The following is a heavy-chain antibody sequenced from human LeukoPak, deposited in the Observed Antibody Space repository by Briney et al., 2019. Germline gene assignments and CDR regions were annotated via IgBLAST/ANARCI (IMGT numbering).Heavy chain of an antibody. V-gene: IGHV4-59*01. D-gene: IGHD1-26*01. CDR2: MYHSGTT. J-gene: IGHJ3*02. CDR1: GASIRNYD. Sequence: SETLSLTCTVSGASIRNYDWSWIRQSPGRGLEWIGVMYHSGTTNYNPSLRSRVTISRDTSTSQFALTLSSVTAADTAVYYCARRGGSPLGAFDIWGQGTMVTVSS. CDR3: ARRGGSPLGAFDI.